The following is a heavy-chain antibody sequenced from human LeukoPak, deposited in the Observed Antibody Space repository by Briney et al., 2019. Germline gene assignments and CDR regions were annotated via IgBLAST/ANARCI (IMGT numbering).Heavy chain of an antibody. CDR2: ISYSGGT. CDR3: RVLLWFGESNWFDP. D-gene: IGHD3-10*01. Sequence: SETLSLTCTVSGGSISSSDFYWGWIRQPPGKGLEWIGVISYSGGTYYNPSLKSRVTISVDTSKNQFSLKLSSVTAADTAVYYCRVLLWFGESNWFDPWGQGTLVTVSS. J-gene: IGHJ5*02. CDR1: GGSISSSDFY. V-gene: IGHV4-39*07.